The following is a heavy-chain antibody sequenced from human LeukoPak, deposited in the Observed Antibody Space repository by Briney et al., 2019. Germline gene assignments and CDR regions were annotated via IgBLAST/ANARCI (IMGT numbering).Heavy chain of an antibody. J-gene: IGHJ4*02. V-gene: IGHV1-2*02. D-gene: IGHD4-17*01. CDR1: GYTFTEYY. Sequence: APVKVSCKASGYTFTEYYLNWMRQAPGQGLEWMGWISPYSGATHYAQIFQGRVTMTRDTSISTAYMEVSSLRSDDSAVYFCARTLTTATWDYWGQGTLVTVSS. CDR3: ARTLTTATWDY. CDR2: ISPYSGAT.